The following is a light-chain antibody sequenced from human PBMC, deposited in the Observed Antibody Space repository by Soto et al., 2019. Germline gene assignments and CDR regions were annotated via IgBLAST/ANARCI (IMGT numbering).Light chain of an antibody. Sequence: EIVLTQSPATLSLSPGERATLSCRASQSVSSYLAWYQQKPGQAPRLLIYDASNRATGVPARFSGSGSGTDFPLTISSLEPEDFAVYYCQQRSNLPLTFGGATKVEIK. CDR1: QSVSSY. CDR2: DAS. V-gene: IGKV3-11*01. J-gene: IGKJ4*01. CDR3: QQRSNLPLT.